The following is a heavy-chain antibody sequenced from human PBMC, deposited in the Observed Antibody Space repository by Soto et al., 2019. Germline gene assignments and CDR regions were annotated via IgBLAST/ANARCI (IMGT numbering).Heavy chain of an antibody. V-gene: IGHV3-23*01. CDR3: VKDRSYYYYGMDV. J-gene: IGHJ6*02. CDR1: GFTFSNYA. CDR2: ISGDSGRT. Sequence: EVQLLESGGGLVQPGGSLRLSCAASGFTFSNYAMSWVRQAPGKGLEWVSAISGDSGRTYYADSVKGRFTISRDNSKNTLYLQLNSLRAEDTAVYYCVKDRSYYYYGMDVWGQGTTVTVSS.